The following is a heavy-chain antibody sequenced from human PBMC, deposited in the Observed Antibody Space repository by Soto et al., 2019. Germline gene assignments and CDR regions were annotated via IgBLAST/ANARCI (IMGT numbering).Heavy chain of an antibody. V-gene: IGHV1-69*13. CDR3: ARDGVEMATTSFDY. CDR1: GGTFSSYA. D-gene: IGHD5-12*01. CDR2: IIPIFGTA. J-gene: IGHJ4*02. Sequence: ASVKVSCKASGGTFSSYAISWVRQAPGQGLEWMGGIIPIFGTANYAQKFQGRVTITADESTSTAYMELRSLRSEDTAVYYCARDGVEMATTSFDYWGQGTLLTVSS.